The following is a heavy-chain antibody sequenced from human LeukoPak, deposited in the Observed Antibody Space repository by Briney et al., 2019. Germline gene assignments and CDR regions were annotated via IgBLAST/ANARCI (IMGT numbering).Heavy chain of an antibody. Sequence: PSETLPLTCTVSGGLISISTYYWGWIRQPPGKGLEWIGSIYYSGTTHYNPSLKSRVTIAVDTSKNQFSLKLISVTAADTAVYYCAKYGSGSRGFDPWGQGTLVTVSS. J-gene: IGHJ5*02. CDR1: GGLISISTYY. CDR3: AKYGSGSRGFDP. V-gene: IGHV4-39*07. CDR2: IYYSGTT. D-gene: IGHD3-10*01.